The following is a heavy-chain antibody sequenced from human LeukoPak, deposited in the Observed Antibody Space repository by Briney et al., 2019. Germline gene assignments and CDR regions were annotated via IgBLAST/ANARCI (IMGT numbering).Heavy chain of an antibody. J-gene: IGHJ4*02. Sequence: TSETLSLTCTVSGGSISSSSYYWGWIRQPPGKGLERIVSIYYSGSTYYNTSLKSRVTISVDTSKNQFSLKLSSVTAADTAVYYCARHPPYGSGSCFDYWGQGTLVTVSS. CDR2: IYYSGST. D-gene: IGHD3-10*01. CDR1: GGSISSSSYY. CDR3: ARHPPYGSGSCFDY. V-gene: IGHV4-39*01.